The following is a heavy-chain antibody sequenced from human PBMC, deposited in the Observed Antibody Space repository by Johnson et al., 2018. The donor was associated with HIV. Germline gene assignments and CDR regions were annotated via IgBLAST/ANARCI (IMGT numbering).Heavy chain of an antibody. CDR2: ITWSGSTT. CDR1: GFTFTNAW. J-gene: IGHJ3*02. Sequence: VQLVESGGGLVQPGGSLRLSCAASGFTFTNAWMSWIRQAPGKGLEWVSGITWSGSTTGYADSVKGRFHISRDNAKNSLYLQMNSLRAEDTAVYYCARDRHDDDGSSCSCAFDIWGQGTMVTVSS. D-gene: IGHD3-22*01. CDR3: ARDRHDDDGSSCSCAFDI. V-gene: IGHV3-20*04.